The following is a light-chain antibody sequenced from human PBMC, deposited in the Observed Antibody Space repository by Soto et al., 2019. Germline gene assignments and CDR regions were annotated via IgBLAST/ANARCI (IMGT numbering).Light chain of an antibody. CDR1: QDISSF. Sequence: DIQLTQSPSFLSASVGHRVTITCRASQDISSFLAWYQQKSGKAPNLLIYDASTLQSGVPSRFSGSRSGTEFTLTISSLQPEDFATYFCQQINTYPHFGQGTRLEIK. CDR3: QQINTYPH. J-gene: IGKJ5*01. CDR2: DAS. V-gene: IGKV1-9*01.